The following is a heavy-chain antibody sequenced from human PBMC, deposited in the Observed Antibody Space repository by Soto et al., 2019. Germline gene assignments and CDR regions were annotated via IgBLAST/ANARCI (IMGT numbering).Heavy chain of an antibody. Sequence: EVQLVESGGGLVKPGGSLRLSCAASGFTFSSYSMNWVRQAPGKGLEWVSSISSSSSYIYYADSVKGRFTISRDNAKNSLYLQMNSLRAEDTAVYYCARGVVSSGWYSPDLDYWGQGTLVTVSS. CDR3: ARGVVSSGWYSPDLDY. D-gene: IGHD6-19*01. CDR1: GFTFSSYS. V-gene: IGHV3-21*01. CDR2: ISSSSSYI. J-gene: IGHJ4*02.